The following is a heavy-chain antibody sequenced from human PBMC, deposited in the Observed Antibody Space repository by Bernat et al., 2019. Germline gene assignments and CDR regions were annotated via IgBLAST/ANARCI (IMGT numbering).Heavy chain of an antibody. CDR1: GFTFSSDS. CDR3: ARGGGEAAAGKEGDY. J-gene: IGHJ4*02. CDR2: ISSSSSTI. Sequence: EVQLVESGGGLVQPGGSLRLSCAASGFTFSSDSMNWVRQAPGKGLEWVSYISSSSSTIYYADSVKGRFTISRDNAKNSLYLQMNSLRAEDTAVYYRARGGGEAAAGKEGDYWGQGTLVTVSS. D-gene: IGHD6-13*01. V-gene: IGHV3-48*01.